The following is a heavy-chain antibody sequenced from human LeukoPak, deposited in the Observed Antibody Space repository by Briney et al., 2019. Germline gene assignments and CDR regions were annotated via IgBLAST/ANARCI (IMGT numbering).Heavy chain of an antibody. CDR2: ISSSSSYI. CDR1: GFTFSSYS. D-gene: IGHD6-13*01. CDR3: ARSSSWPPDYYYYGMDV. V-gene: IGHV3-21*01. Sequence: GGSLRLSCAASGFTFSSYSMNWVRQAPGKGLEWVSSISSSSSYIYYADSVRGRFTISRDNAKNSLYLQMNSLRAEDTAVYYCARSSSWPPDYYYYGMDVWGQGTTVTVSS. J-gene: IGHJ6*02.